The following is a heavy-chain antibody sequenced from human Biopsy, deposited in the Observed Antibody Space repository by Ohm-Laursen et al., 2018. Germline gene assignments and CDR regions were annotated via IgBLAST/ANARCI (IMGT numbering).Heavy chain of an antibody. CDR1: GGTLINYA. J-gene: IGHJ4*02. CDR3: ARGPHSGSHSCFDY. Sequence: SSVKVSCNAPGGTLINYAISWVRQAPGQGLEWMGGIIPMFGTANYAQMFQGRVTISADESTSTSYMELSSPTTEDTAIYYCARGPHSGSHSCFDYWGRGTLVTVSS. D-gene: IGHD1-26*01. V-gene: IGHV1-69*01. CDR2: IIPMFGTA.